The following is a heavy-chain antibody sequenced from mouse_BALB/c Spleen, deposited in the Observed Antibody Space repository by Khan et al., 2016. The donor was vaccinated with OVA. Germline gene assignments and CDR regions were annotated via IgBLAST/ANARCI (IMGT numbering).Heavy chain of an antibody. D-gene: IGHD4-1*01. CDR1: GYSITSDYA. J-gene: IGHJ4*01. CDR3: ASELGRYYALDY. CDR2: ISYSGST. Sequence: EVQLQESGPGLVKPSQSLSLTCTVTGYSITSDYAWNWIRQFPGNKLEWMGYISYSGSTTYNPSLKSRISIPRDPSKDQFFLQLKSVTSEDTATYYCASELGRYYALDYWGQGTSVTVAS. V-gene: IGHV3-2*02.